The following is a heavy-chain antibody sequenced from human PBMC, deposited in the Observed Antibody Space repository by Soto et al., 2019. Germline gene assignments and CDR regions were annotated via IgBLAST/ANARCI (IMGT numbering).Heavy chain of an antibody. CDR2: INHSGST. J-gene: IGHJ6*02. V-gene: IGHV4-34*01. CDR1: GGSFSGYY. Sequence: PSETLSLTCAVYGGSFSGYYWSWIRQPPGKGLEWIGEINHSGSTNYNPSLKSRVTISVDTSKNQFSLKLSSVTAADTAVYYCASLYQLLFAGGDYYGTDVWGQGTTVTVSS. CDR3: ASLYQLLFAGGDYYGTDV. D-gene: IGHD2-2*01.